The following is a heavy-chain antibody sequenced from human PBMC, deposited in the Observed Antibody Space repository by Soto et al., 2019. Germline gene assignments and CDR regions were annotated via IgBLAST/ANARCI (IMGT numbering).Heavy chain of an antibody. CDR1: GGSMSGTNF. CDR3: ADLPASF. CDR2: INHTGTT. Sequence: PSETLSLTCTVSGGSMSGTNFWNWVRQPPGRGLEWIGEINHTGTTNYNPSLKSRVTISVDTSKNQFSLKLTSVTAADTAVYYCADLPASFWGQGLLVTVSS. V-gene: IGHV4-4*02. J-gene: IGHJ4*02. D-gene: IGHD6-6*01.